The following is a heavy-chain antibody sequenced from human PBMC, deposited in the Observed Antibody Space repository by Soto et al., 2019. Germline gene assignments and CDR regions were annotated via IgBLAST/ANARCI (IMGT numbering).Heavy chain of an antibody. CDR3: AKDVASWPSILDF. CDR1: GFTLRTYA. V-gene: IGHV3-23*01. D-gene: IGHD3-3*02. J-gene: IGHJ4*02. Sequence: GGSLRLSCAASGFTLRTYAMSWVRQAPGKGLEWVSGISGSAGSTYYPDSVKGRFTISRDNSKNTLYLQMNSLRAEDTAVYYCAKDVASWPSILDFWGQGTLVTVSS. CDR2: ISGSAGST.